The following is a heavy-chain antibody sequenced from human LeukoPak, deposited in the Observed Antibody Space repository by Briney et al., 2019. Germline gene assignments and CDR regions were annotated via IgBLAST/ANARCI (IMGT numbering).Heavy chain of an antibody. CDR2: ISAYNGNT. CDR1: GYTFTSYG. CDR3: ARDGVTIFGVVRNYGMDV. J-gene: IGHJ6*02. D-gene: IGHD3-3*01. Sequence: GASVKVSCKASGYTFTSYGISWVRQAPGQGLEGMGWISAYNGNTNYAQKLQGRVTMTTDTSTSTAYMELRSLRSGDTAVYYCARDGVTIFGVVRNYGMDVWGQGTTVTVSS. V-gene: IGHV1-18*01.